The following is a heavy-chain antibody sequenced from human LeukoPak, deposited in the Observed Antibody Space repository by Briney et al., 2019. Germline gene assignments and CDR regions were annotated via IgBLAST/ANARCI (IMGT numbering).Heavy chain of an antibody. CDR2: IGTVGDT. CDR1: GFTFSNYD. V-gene: IGHV3-13*01. D-gene: IGHD2/OR15-2a*01. CDR3: LRDCNNIRCSGARMDV. J-gene: IGHJ6*02. Sequence: PGESLRLSCAASGFTFSNYDMHWVRQATGKGLEWVSSIGTVGDTYYSDSVKGRFTISGENAKNSWYLQMSSLRAGDTAVYYCLRDCNNIRCSGARMDVWGQGTTVIVSS.